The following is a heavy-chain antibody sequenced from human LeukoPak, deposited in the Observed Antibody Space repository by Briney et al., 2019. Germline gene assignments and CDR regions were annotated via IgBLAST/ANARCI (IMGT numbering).Heavy chain of an antibody. CDR3: AKGGDSSGWYNFDY. D-gene: IGHD6-19*01. Sequence: GGSLRLSCAASGFTFSTYVMSWVRQAPGKGLEWVAVIISSGGTTYYADSVKGRFTISRDSSKNTLYLQMSSLRAEDTAVYYCAKGGDSSGWYNFDYWGQGTLVTVSS. CDR2: IISSGGTT. CDR1: GFTFSTYV. J-gene: IGHJ4*02. V-gene: IGHV3-23*01.